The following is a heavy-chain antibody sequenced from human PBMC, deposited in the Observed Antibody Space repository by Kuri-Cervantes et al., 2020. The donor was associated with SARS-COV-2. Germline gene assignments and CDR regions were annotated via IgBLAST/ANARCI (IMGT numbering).Heavy chain of an antibody. V-gene: IGHV3-30*02. D-gene: IGHD1-26*01. CDR1: KFIFSNYG. CDR2: IRYDGSNK. Sequence: GESLKISCAASKFIFSNYGMHWVRQAPGKGLEWVAFIRYDGSNKYYADSVKNRFTISRDNSKNTLYLQMNSLRAEDTAVYYCAKAEGAMNFDYWGQGTLVTVSS. CDR3: AKAEGAMNFDY. J-gene: IGHJ4*02.